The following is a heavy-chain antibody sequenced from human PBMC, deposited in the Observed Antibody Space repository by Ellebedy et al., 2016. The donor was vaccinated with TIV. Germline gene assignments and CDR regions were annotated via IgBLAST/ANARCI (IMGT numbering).Heavy chain of an antibody. Sequence: GGSLRLXXAASGFTFSDYYMSWIRQVPGKGLEWVSYISSSGSTIYYADSVKGRFTISRDNAKNSLYLQMNSLRAEDTAVYYCARDRGGSYSPVDYWGQGTLVTVSS. CDR1: GFTFSDYY. CDR3: ARDRGGSYSPVDY. D-gene: IGHD1-26*01. V-gene: IGHV3-11*01. J-gene: IGHJ4*02. CDR2: ISSSGSTI.